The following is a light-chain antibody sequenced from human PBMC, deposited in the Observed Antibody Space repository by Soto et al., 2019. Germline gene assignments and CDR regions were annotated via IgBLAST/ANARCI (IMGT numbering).Light chain of an antibody. V-gene: IGKV3-15*01. CDR2: GAS. CDR1: QSISSD. CDR3: QQYNKWPRT. J-gene: IGKJ1*01. Sequence: EILMTQSPATLSVSLGERATLSCRASQSISSDLAWYQQKPGQAPRLLIYGASTRATGIPARFSGSGSGTDFTLTISSLQSEDFAVYYCQQYNKWPRTFGQGTKVDIK.